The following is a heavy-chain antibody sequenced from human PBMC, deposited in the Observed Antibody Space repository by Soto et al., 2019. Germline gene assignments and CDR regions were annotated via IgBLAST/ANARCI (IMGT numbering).Heavy chain of an antibody. V-gene: IGHV4-61*01. J-gene: IGHJ4*02. D-gene: IGHD3-22*01. CDR1: GGSVSSGNYY. CDR2: FYYTGST. Sequence: QVQLQESGPGLVKPSETLSLTCTVSGGSVSSGNYYWSWIRQPPGQGLEWIGYFYYTGSTNYNPSLKSRVTISIDASKHQFSLRLSSVTAADTAVYYCARSMHYSDGSNYSPFDYWGQGTLVTVSS. CDR3: ARSMHYSDGSNYSPFDY.